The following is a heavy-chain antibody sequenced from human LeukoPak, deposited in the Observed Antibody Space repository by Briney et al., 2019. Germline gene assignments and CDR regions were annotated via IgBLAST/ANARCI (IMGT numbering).Heavy chain of an antibody. CDR1: GFTFSSYS. D-gene: IGHD2-8*02. Sequence: ETGGSLRLPCAASGFTFSSYSMNWVRQAPGKGLEWVSSISSSSSYIYYADSVRGRFTISRDNSKSTLSLQMNSLRAEDTAIYYCATYRQVLLPFESWGQGTLVTVSS. CDR2: ISSSSSYI. CDR3: ATYRQVLLPFES. J-gene: IGHJ4*02. V-gene: IGHV3-21*04.